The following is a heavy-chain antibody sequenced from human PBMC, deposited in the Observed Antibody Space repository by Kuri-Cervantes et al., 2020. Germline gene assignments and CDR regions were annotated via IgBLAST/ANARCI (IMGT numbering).Heavy chain of an antibody. Sequence: SETLSLTCAVSGGSVSSGGYSWSWIRQSPGKGLEWIGYIYHSGSAYYNPSLKSRVSISLDRSKNQFSLKLSSVTAADTAVYYCARLPRGVGVSWFEPVGITGKYWGQGTLVTVSS. D-gene: IGHD3-10*01. CDR3: ARLPRGVGVSWFEPVGITGKY. J-gene: IGHJ4*02. V-gene: IGHV4-30-2*06. CDR2: IYHSGSA. CDR1: GGSVSSGGYS.